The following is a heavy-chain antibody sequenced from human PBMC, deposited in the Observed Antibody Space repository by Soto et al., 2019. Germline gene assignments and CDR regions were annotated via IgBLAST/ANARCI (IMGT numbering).Heavy chain of an antibody. Sequence: GGSLRLSCAASGFTFSSYSMNWVRQAPGKGLEWVSSISSSSSYIYYADSVKGRFTISRDNAKNSLYLQMNSLRAEDTDVYYCARDESSSSSFIFDYWGQGTLVTVSS. CDR2: ISSSSSYI. CDR1: GFTFSSYS. V-gene: IGHV3-21*01. CDR3: ARDESSSSSFIFDY. J-gene: IGHJ4*02. D-gene: IGHD6-6*01.